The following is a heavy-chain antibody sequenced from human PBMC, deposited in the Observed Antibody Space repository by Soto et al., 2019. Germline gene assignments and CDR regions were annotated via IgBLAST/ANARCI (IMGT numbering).Heavy chain of an antibody. D-gene: IGHD5-18*01. V-gene: IGHV4-39*01. Sequence: PSETLSLTCTVSGGSISSSSYYWGWIRQPPGKGLEWIGSIYYSGSTYYNPSLKSRVTISVDTSKNQFSLKLSSVTAADTAVYYCARQSKVAATSGYSYGCNWFDPWGQGTLVTVSS. J-gene: IGHJ5*02. CDR1: GGSISSSSYY. CDR2: IYYSGST. CDR3: ARQSKVAATSGYSYGCNWFDP.